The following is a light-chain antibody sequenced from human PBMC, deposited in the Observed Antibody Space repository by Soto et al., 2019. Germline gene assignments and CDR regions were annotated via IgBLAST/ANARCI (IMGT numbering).Light chain of an antibody. CDR3: ATWDDDLNAAV. CDR1: SSNIAGNT. CDR2: IND. V-gene: IGLV1-44*01. J-gene: IGLJ7*02. Sequence: QSVLTQPPSLSGTPGQRVTISCSGSSSNIAGNTVHWYQHLPGTAPKLLIYINDQRPSGVPGRFSASTSGTSASLAISGLQSDDEADYYCATWDDDLNAAVFGGGTQLTA.